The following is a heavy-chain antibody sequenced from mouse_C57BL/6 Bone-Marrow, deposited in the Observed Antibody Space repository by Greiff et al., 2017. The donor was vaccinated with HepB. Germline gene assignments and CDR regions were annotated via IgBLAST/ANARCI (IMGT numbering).Heavy chain of an antibody. CDR2: IWSGGST. V-gene: IGHV2-2*01. Sequence: VKLMESGPGLVQPSQSLSITCTVSGFSLTSYGVHWVRQSPGKGLEWLGVIWSGGSTDYNAAFISRLSISKDNSKSQVFFKMNSLQADDTAIYYCARGDYYGSSPPFDYWGQGTTLTVSS. CDR1: GFSLTSYG. D-gene: IGHD1-1*01. J-gene: IGHJ2*01. CDR3: ARGDYYGSSPPFDY.